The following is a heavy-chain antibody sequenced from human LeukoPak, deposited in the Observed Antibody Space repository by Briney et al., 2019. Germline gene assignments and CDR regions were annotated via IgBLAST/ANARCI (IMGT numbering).Heavy chain of an antibody. CDR3: ARAGCTNGVCSKIIDY. J-gene: IGHJ4*02. CDR2: ISAYNGNT. D-gene: IGHD2-8*01. V-gene: IGHV1-18*01. Sequence: ASVKVSCKASGYTFTSYGISWVRQAPGQGLEWMGWISAYNGNTNYAQKFQGRVTITTDESTSTAYMELSSLRSEDTAVYYCARAGCTNGVCSKIIDYWGQGTLVTVSS. CDR1: GYTFTSYG.